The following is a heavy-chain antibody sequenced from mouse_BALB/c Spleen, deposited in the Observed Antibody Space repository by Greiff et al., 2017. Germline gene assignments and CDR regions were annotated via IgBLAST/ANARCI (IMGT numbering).Heavy chain of an antibody. CDR1: GFTFSSYT. V-gene: IGHV5-9*03. CDR3: ARTLSITTVVPNYFDY. Sequence: EVQLVESGGGLVKPGGSLKLSCAASGFTFSSYTMSWVRQTPEKRLEWVATISSGGGNTYYPDSVKGRFTISRDNAKNNLYLQMSSLRSEDTALYYCARTLSITTVVPNYFDYWGQGTTLTVSS. J-gene: IGHJ2*01. D-gene: IGHD1-1*01. CDR2: ISSGGGNT.